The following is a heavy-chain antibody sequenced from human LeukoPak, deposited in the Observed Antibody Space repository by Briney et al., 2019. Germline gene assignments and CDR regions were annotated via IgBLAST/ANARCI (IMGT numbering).Heavy chain of an antibody. CDR2: IYYSGST. V-gene: IGHV4-39*07. J-gene: IGHJ4*02. Sequence: SETLSLTCTVSGGSISSSSYYWGWIRQPPGKGLEWIGSIYYSGSTYYNPSLKSRVTISVDTSKNQFSLKLSSVTAADTAVYYCARVERATDFVVVDYWGQGTLVTVSS. CDR1: GGSISSSSYY. CDR3: ARVERATDFVVVDY. D-gene: IGHD2-15*01.